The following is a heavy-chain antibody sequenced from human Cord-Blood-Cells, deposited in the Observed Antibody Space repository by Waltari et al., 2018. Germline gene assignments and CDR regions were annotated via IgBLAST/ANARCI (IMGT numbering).Heavy chain of an antibody. CDR1: GCTFTGYY. CDR2: INPNSGGT. D-gene: IGHD1-26*01. CDR3: ARDRNRGIVGATENWFDP. J-gene: IGHJ5*02. V-gene: IGHV1-2*04. Sequence: QVQLVQSGAEVKKPGASVTVSCKPSGCTFTGYYMHWVRQAPGPGLEWMGWINPNSGGTNYAQKFQGWVTMTRDTSISTAYMELSRLRSDDTAVYYCARDRNRGIVGATENWFDPWGQGTLVTVSS.